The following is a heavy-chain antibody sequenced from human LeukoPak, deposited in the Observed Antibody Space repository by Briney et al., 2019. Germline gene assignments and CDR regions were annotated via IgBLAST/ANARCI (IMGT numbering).Heavy chain of an antibody. V-gene: IGHV4-39*02. CDR2: IFYSGKT. CDR1: NGSMTSDSYY. Sequence: SETLSLTCTVSNGSMTSDSYYWAWVRQPPGKGLEWIGTIFYSGKTYYSASLKSRVTVSFDTSKKNFSLRLSSVTAADTAVYYCARLWIVATWFDAWGQGALVTVSS. J-gene: IGHJ5*02. CDR3: ARLWIVATWFDA. D-gene: IGHD2-2*03.